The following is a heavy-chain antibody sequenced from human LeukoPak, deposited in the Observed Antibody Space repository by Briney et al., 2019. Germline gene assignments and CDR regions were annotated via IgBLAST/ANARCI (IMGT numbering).Heavy chain of an antibody. V-gene: IGHV1-46*01. CDR1: GYTFTSYD. CDR3: ARVVRDSSSWTNRPATFDY. J-gene: IGHJ4*02. Sequence: ASVKVSCKASGYTFTSYDINWVRQATGRGLEWMGIINPSGGSTSYAQKFQGRVTMTRDTSTSTVYMELSSLRSEDTAVYYCARVVRDSSSWTNRPATFDYWGQGTLVTVSS. D-gene: IGHD6-13*01. CDR2: INPSGGST.